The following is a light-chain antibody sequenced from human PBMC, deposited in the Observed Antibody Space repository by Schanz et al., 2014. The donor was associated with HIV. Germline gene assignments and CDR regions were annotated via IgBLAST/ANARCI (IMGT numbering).Light chain of an antibody. J-gene: IGLJ3*02. CDR1: SSDVGGYNY. CDR3: SSYAGTNNLWV. Sequence: QSALTQPPSASGSPGQSVTISCTGTSSDVGGYNYVSWYQQHPGKAPKLMIYEVSERPSGVPDRFSGSKSGNTASLTVSGLQADDEADYYCSSYAGTNNLWVFGGGTKLTVL. CDR2: EVS. V-gene: IGLV2-8*01.